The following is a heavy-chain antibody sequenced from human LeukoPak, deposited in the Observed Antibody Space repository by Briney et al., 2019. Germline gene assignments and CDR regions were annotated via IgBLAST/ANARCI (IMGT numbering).Heavy chain of an antibody. CDR1: GYSISSDYY. J-gene: IGHJ4*02. D-gene: IGHD3-22*01. V-gene: IGHV4-38-2*02. CDR3: ARDRYYYDSSGYSLFDY. CDR2: IYHSGST. Sequence: SETLSLTCTVSGYSISSDYYWGWIRPPPGRGLEWIGTIYHSGSTYYNPSLKSRVTISVDTSKNQFSLKLSSVTAADTAVYYCARDRYYYDSSGYSLFDYWGQGTLVTVSS.